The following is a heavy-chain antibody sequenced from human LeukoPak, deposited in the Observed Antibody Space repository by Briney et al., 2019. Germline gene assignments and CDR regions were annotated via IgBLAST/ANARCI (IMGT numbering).Heavy chain of an antibody. CDR2: IYHSGST. V-gene: IGHV4-59*12. CDR1: GGFISNYY. J-gene: IGHJ5*02. Sequence: SETLSLTCTVSGGFISNYYWTWIRQPPGKGLEWIAYIYHSGSTNYNPSLKSRVTMSIDTSKKQFSLRLSSVTAADTAVYYCARDMVPPRGFDPWGQGTLVTVSS. D-gene: IGHD3-10*01. CDR3: ARDMVPPRGFDP.